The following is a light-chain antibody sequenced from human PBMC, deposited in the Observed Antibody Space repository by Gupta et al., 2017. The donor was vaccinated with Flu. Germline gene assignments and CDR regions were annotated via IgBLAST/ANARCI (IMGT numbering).Light chain of an antibody. V-gene: IGKV3-20*01. CDR3: QQCGSSPRT. J-gene: IGKJ1*01. CDR1: QSVSSSY. CDR2: GAS. Sequence: IVLTQSPGTLSLSSGERAALSFRASQSVSSSYFAWYTQKPGQAPRLLIYGASSRATGIPDRFSGSGSGTDFTLTISSLEPEDFAVYYCQQCGSSPRTFGQGTRVEIK.